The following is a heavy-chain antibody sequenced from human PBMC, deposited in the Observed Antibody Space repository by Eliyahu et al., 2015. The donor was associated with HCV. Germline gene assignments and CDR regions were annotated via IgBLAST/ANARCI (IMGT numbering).Heavy chain of an antibody. CDR2: IYYSGST. J-gene: IGHJ4*02. D-gene: IGHD6-13*01. V-gene: IGHV4-39*01. CDR1: GGSISSSSYY. CDR3: ARLSTEAAAGKEPYFDY. Sequence: GGSISSSSYYWGWIRQPPGKGLEWIGSIYYSGSTYYNPSLKSRVTISVDTSKNQFSLKLSSVTTADTAVYYCARLSTEAAAGKEPYFDYWGQGTLVTVSS.